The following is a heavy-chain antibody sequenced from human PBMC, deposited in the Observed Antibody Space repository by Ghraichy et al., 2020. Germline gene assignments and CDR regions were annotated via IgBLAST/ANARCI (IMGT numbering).Heavy chain of an antibody. J-gene: IGHJ4*02. V-gene: IGHV4-59*01. CDR3: ARRGSAAYPFDY. D-gene: IGHD2-15*01. Sequence: SETLSLTCTVSGGSISGFYWSWIRQPPGKGLEWIGYVYYSGSTSYNPSLKSRVTISVDTSKNQFSLKLSSVTAADTAVYYCARRGSAAYPFDYWDQGTLGTVSS. CDR1: GGSISGFY. CDR2: VYYSGST.